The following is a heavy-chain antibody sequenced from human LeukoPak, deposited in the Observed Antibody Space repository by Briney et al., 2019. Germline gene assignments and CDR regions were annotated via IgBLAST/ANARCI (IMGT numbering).Heavy chain of an antibody. D-gene: IGHD2-15*01. CDR3: TTYLRSYCSGGSCYYFDY. CDR1: GFTFSNAW. V-gene: IGHV3-15*01. Sequence: GGSLRLSCAASGFTFSNAWMSWVRQAPGKGLEWVGRIKSKTGGGTTDYAAPVKGRFTISRDDSKNTLYLQMNSLKTEDTAVYYCTTYLRSYCSGGSCYYFDYWGQGTLVTVSS. J-gene: IGHJ4*02. CDR2: IKSKTGGGTT.